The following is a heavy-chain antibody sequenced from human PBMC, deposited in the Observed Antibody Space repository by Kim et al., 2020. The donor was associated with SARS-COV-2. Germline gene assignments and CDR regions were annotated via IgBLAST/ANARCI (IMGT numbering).Heavy chain of an antibody. D-gene: IGHD4-4*01. CDR1: GFTFSSYA. CDR3: AKDLHSKVGSSYGMDV. Sequence: GGSLRLSCAASGFTFSSYAMSWVRQAPGKGLEWVSTISATGGSTYYADSVKGRFTISRDNSKNTLYLQMNSLRAEDTAVYYCAKDLHSKVGSSYGMDVWGQGTTVNVSS. V-gene: IGHV3-23*01. J-gene: IGHJ6*02. CDR2: ISATGGST.